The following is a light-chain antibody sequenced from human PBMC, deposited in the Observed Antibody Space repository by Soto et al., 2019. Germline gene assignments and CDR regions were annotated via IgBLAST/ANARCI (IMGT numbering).Light chain of an antibody. J-gene: IGLJ1*01. CDR1: SSDVGGYNY. CDR3: SSYTSSSTLDV. Sequence: QSVLTQPASVSVSPGQSITISCTGTSSDVGGYNYVSWYQQYPGKAPKLMIYEVSNRPSGVSNRFYGSKSGNMASLTISGLQAYDEADYYCSSYTSSSTLDVFGTGTKVTVL. CDR2: EVS. V-gene: IGLV2-14*01.